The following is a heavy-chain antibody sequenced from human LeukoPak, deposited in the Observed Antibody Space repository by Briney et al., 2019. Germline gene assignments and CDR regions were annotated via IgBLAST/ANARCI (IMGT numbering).Heavy chain of an antibody. CDR2: ISSDGDNT. V-gene: IGHV3-64D*06. D-gene: IGHD4-23*01. J-gene: IGHJ4*02. CDR3: VRVNKYGGRNLYYLGY. Sequence: GGSLRLSCSASGFIFSNYGMYWVRQAPGKGLEFVSAISSDGDNTFYADSVKGRFTISRDNSKNTLYLQTSSLRGEDTAVYYCVRVNKYGGRNLYYLGYWGQGTLVTVSS. CDR1: GFIFSNYG.